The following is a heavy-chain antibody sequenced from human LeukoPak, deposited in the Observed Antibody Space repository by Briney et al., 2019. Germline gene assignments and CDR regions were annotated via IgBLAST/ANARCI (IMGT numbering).Heavy chain of an antibody. CDR3: ARHSSSWYLPAE. Sequence: ASVKVSSKASGGTFSSYAISWVRQAPGQGLEWMGGIIPIFGTANYAQKFQGRVTITTDESTSTAYMELSSLRSEDTAVYYCARHSSSWYLPAEWGQGTLVTVSS. J-gene: IGHJ4*02. V-gene: IGHV1-69*05. CDR2: IIPIFGTA. D-gene: IGHD6-13*01. CDR1: GGTFSSYA.